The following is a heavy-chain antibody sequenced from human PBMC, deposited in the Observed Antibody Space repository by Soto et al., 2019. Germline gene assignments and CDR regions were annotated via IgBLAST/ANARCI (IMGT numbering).Heavy chain of an antibody. Sequence: GGSLRLSCAASGFTFTSYVMSWVRQAPGQGLERVAGISGGGSTAFYADSVKGRFTISRDNAKNTVVLQMDSLRAEDTAIYYCAKDSNKYSSSLRGRYFDYWGQGTLVTVSS. CDR2: ISGGGSTA. CDR3: AKDSNKYSSSLRGRYFDY. J-gene: IGHJ4*02. CDR1: GFTFTSYV. V-gene: IGHV3-23*01. D-gene: IGHD3-22*01.